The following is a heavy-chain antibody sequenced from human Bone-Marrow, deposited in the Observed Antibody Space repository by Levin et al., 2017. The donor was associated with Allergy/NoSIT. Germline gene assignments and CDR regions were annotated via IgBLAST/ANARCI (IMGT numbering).Heavy chain of an antibody. CDR1: GGTFSSYA. J-gene: IGHJ6*02. Sequence: SVKVSCKASGGTFSSYAISWVRQAPGQGLEWMGGIIPIFGTANYAQKFQGRVTITADESTSTAYMELSSLRSEDTAVYYCARDPPYYYDSSGYGRGLPGGMDVWGQGTTVTVSS. V-gene: IGHV1-69*13. D-gene: IGHD3-22*01. CDR2: IIPIFGTA. CDR3: ARDPPYYYDSSGYGRGLPGGMDV.